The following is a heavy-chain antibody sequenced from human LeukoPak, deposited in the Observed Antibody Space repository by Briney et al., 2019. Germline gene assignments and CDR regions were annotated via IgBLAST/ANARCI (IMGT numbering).Heavy chain of an antibody. V-gene: IGHV4-59*01. CDR2: IYYSGST. J-gene: IGHJ6*03. CDR1: GGSISSYY. D-gene: IGHD2-2*02. CDR3: ARVPIVVVPAAISSYYYYYMDV. Sequence: PSETLSLTCTVSGGSISSYYWSWIRQPPGKGLGWMGYIYYSGSTNYNPSLKSRVTISVDTSKNQFSLKLSSVTAADTAVYYCARVPIVVVPAAISSYYYYYMDVWGKGTTVTVSS.